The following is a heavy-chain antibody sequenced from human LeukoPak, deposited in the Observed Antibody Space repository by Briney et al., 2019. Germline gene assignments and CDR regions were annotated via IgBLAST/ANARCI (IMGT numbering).Heavy chain of an antibody. V-gene: IGHV1-2*02. D-gene: IGHD1-26*01. Sequence: ASVKVSCKASGYTFTGYYMHWVRQAPGQGLEWMGWINPNSGGTNYAQKFQGRVTMTRDTSISTAYMELSRLRSDDTAVYYCARDLYSGSSEFDYWGQGTLVTVSS. CDR1: GYTFTGYY. CDR3: ARDLYSGSSEFDY. J-gene: IGHJ4*02. CDR2: INPNSGGT.